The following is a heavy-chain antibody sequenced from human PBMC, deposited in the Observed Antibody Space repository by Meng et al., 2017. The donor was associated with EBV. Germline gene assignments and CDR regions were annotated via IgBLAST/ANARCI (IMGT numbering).Heavy chain of an antibody. CDR1: GGTFRSDA. J-gene: IGHJ4*02. V-gene: IGHV1-69*01. CDR2: LIPMSGAP. Sequence: GQLQQSGGEVKKLGSSVKVSCRTSGGTFRSDAVSWVRQAPGQGLEWMGGLIPMSGAPHYAQKFQDRVTIIADESTSTHSMELNNLRFEDTAMYYCASESGRGFTPDYWGQGTLVTVSS. CDR3: ASESGRGFTPDY. D-gene: IGHD3-10*01.